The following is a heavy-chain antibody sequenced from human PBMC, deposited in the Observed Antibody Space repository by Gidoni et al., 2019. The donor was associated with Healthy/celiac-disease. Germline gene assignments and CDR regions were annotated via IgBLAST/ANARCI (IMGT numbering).Heavy chain of an antibody. Sequence: EVQLVASGGGLVKPVGSLSLSCAASGFTFRRYSMNWVRQAPGKGLEWVSSISSSSSYIYYADAVKGRFTISRDNAKNSLYLQMNSLRAEDTAVYYCARDLDYYDSSGYYYYYYGMDVWGQGTTVTVSS. CDR3: ARDLDYYDSSGYYYYYYGMDV. CDR2: ISSSSSYI. D-gene: IGHD3-22*01. CDR1: GFTFRRYS. V-gene: IGHV3-21*01. J-gene: IGHJ6*02.